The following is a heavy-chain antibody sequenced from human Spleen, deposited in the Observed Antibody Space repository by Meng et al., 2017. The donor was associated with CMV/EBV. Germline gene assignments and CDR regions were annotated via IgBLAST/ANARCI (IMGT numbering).Heavy chain of an antibody. Sequence: GESLKISCAASGLTFSAYWMSWVRQNPGRGLEWVANIKQDGSEKYYVDSVKGRFTISRDNAKNSLYLQMNSLRAEDTAVYYCAREPHYYDSSGYPSWGQGTLVTVSS. CDR1: GLTFSAYW. D-gene: IGHD3-22*01. J-gene: IGHJ4*02. CDR3: AREPHYYDSSGYPS. CDR2: IKQDGSEK. V-gene: IGHV3-7*01.